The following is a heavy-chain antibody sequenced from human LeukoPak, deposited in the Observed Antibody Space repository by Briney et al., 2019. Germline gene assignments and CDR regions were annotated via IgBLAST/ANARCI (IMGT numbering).Heavy chain of an antibody. CDR3: ARGVWGSLGY. CDR1: GGSISSYY. J-gene: IGHJ4*02. D-gene: IGHD3-16*01. V-gene: IGHV4-59*01. CDR2: IYYSGST. Sequence: SETLSLTCTVSGGSISSYYWSWIRQPPGKGLEWIGYIYYSGSTNYNPSLKSRVTISVDTSKNQFSLKLSSVTAADTAVYYCARGVWGSLGYWGQGTLVTVSS.